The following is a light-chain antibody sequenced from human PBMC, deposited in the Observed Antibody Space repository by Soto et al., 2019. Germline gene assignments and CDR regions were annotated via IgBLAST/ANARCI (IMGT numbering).Light chain of an antibody. V-gene: IGLV2-14*01. CDR1: SSEVGGYNY. J-gene: IGLJ2*01. CDR3: SSYTSSSTLG. CDR2: EVS. Sequence: QSALTQPASVSGSPGQSITSSSTGTSSEVGGYNYVSWYQQHPGKAPKLMIYEVSNRPSGVSNRFSGSKSGNSASLTISGLQAEHEADYDCSSYTSSSTLGFGGGTEMTVL.